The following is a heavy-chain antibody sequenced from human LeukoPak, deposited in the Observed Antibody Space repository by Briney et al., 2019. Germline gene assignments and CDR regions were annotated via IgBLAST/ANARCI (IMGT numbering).Heavy chain of an antibody. D-gene: IGHD3-22*01. Sequence: PGGSLRLSCAASGFTFSSYAMHWVRQAPGKGLEWVAVISYDGSNKYYADSVKGRFTISRDNSKNTLYLQMNSLRAEDTAVYYCARDSDPCDSYYYYGMDVWGQGTTVTVSS. CDR3: ARDSDPCDSYYYYGMDV. CDR2: ISYDGSNK. V-gene: IGHV3-30-3*01. CDR1: GFTFSSYA. J-gene: IGHJ6*02.